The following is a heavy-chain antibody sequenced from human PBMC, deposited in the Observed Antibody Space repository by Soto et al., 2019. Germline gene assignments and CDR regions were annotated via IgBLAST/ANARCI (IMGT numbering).Heavy chain of an antibody. Sequence: QITLKESGPTLVKPTQTLTLTCTFSGFSLSTSAVGVGWIRQPQGKALEWLAFIYWDDDKRYSPSLKSSLTVNKETSKNQVVLAMTNMDPVDTATYYCAHLVVAGLTYYFDYWGQGTLGTVSS. V-gene: IGHV2-5*02. CDR1: GFSLSTSAVG. J-gene: IGHJ4*02. CDR2: IYWDDDK. D-gene: IGHD2-15*01. CDR3: AHLVVAGLTYYFDY.